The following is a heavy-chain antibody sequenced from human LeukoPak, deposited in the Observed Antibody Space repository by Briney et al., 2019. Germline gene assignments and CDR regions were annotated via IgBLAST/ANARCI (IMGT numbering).Heavy chain of an antibody. Sequence: SGPTLVNPTQTLTLTCTFSGFSLSTSGMRVSWIRQPPGKALEWLALIDWDDDKFYSTSLKTRLTISQDTSKNQVVLTMTSMDPVDTATYYCARTPFYYYDSSGYYYYDYWGQGTLVTVSS. J-gene: IGHJ4*02. CDR3: ARTPFYYYDSSGYYYYDY. CDR2: IDWDDDK. D-gene: IGHD3-22*01. V-gene: IGHV2-70*04. CDR1: GFSLSTSGMR.